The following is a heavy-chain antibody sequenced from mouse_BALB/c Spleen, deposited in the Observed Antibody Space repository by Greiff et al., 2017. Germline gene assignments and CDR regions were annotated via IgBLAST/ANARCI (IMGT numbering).Heavy chain of an antibody. V-gene: IGHV3-2*02. CDR1: GYSITSDYA. CDR2: ISYSGST. J-gene: IGHJ2*01. D-gene: IGHD1-1*01. Sequence: EVKLQESGPGLVKPSQSLSLTCTVTGYSITSDYAWNWIRQFPGNKLEWMGYISYSGSTSYNPSLKSRISITRDTSKNQFFLQLNSVTTEDTATYYCARSGESVTTYFDYWGQGTTLTVSS. CDR3: ARSGESVTTYFDY.